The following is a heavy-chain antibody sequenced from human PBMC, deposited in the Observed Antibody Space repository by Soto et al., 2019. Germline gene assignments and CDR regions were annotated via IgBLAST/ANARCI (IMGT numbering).Heavy chain of an antibody. CDR3: ARHRGPMVRGVIPAGYGMDV. J-gene: IGHJ6*02. CDR2: ISAYNGNT. Sequence: ASVKVSCKASGYTFTSYGISWVRQAPGQGLEWMGWISAYNGNTNYSPSFQGHVTISADKSISTAYLQWSSLKASDTAMYYCARHRGPMVRGVIPAGYGMDVWGQGTTVTVSS. CDR1: GYTFTSYG. V-gene: IGHV1-18*01. D-gene: IGHD3-10*01.